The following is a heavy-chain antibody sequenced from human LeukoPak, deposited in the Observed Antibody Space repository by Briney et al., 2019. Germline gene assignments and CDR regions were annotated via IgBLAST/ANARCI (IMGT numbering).Heavy chain of an antibody. V-gene: IGHV3-7*01. CDR3: VRLFGGATTFDY. D-gene: IGHD3-10*01. Sequence: GGSLRLSCAASGFTFSTYPMSWVRQAPGKGLDWVASINQDGSAEYYVDSVRGRFTISRDNAKNSLYLQVNSLRVDDTAVYYCVRLFGGATTFDYWGQGALVTVSS. CDR2: INQDGSAE. J-gene: IGHJ4*02. CDR1: GFTFSTYP.